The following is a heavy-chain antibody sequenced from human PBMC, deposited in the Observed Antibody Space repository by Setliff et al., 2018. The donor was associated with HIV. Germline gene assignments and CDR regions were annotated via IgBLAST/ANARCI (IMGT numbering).Heavy chain of an antibody. CDR2: IFYSGST. CDR1: GGSISSRAYY. V-gene: IGHV4-39*01. D-gene: IGHD6-13*01. Sequence: SETLSLTCAVYGGSISSRAYYWGWIRQPPGKGLEWIGSIFYSGSTYYNPSLKSRVTISVDTSKNQFSLKLSSVTAADTAVYYCATYSSSWPDYWGQGTLVTVSS. CDR3: ATYSSSWPDY. J-gene: IGHJ4*02.